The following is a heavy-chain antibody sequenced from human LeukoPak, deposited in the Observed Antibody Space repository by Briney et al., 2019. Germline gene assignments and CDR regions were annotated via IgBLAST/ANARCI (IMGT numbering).Heavy chain of an antibody. CDR3: APEGDGYILFDY. CDR1: RFTFSNYG. J-gene: IGHJ4*02. Sequence: PGGSLRLSCTASRFTFSNYGMHWVRQAPGKGLEWVAVISYDGGNKHYADSVKGRFTISRDNSKNTLYLQMNSLRGEDTAVYYCAPEGDGYILFDYWGQGTLVTVSS. D-gene: IGHD5-24*01. CDR2: ISYDGGNK. V-gene: IGHV3-30*03.